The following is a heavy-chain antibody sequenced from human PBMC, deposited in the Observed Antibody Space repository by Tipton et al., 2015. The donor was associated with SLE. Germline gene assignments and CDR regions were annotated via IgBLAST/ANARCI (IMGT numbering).Heavy chain of an antibody. CDR3: AREGSGWYLDY. CDR1: GYTFTSYD. Sequence: QSGAEVKKPGASVKVSCKASGYTFTSYDINWVRQATGQGLEWMGWMNPNSGNTGYAQKFQGRVTMTTDTSTSTAYMELRSLRSDDTAVYYCAREGSGWYLDYWGQGTLVTVSS. V-gene: IGHV1-8*01. J-gene: IGHJ4*02. CDR2: MNPNSGNT. D-gene: IGHD6-19*01.